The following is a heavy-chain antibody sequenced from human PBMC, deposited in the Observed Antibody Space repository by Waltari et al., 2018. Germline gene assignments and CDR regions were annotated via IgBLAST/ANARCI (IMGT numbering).Heavy chain of an antibody. V-gene: IGHV4-34*01. Sequence: QVQLQQWGAGLLKPSATLSLTCAVYGGSFSGYYWSWIRQPPGKVLEWIGEINHSGSTNYNPSLKSRVTISVDTSKNQFSLKLSSVTAADTAVYYCARVLGYYDFWSGYYRHSTDYFDYWGQGTLVTVSS. CDR3: ARVLGYYDFWSGYYRHSTDYFDY. D-gene: IGHD3-3*01. CDR2: INHSGST. CDR1: GGSFSGYY. J-gene: IGHJ4*02.